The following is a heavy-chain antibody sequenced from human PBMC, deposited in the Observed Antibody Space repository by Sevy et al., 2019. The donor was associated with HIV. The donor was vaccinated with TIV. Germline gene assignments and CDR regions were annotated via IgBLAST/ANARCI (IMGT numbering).Heavy chain of an antibody. CDR1: GFTFSSYW. Sequence: GGSLRLSCAASGFTFSSYWMSWVRQAPGKGLEWVANIKQDGSEKYYVDSVKGRFTISRDNAKNSLYLQMNSLRAEDTAGYYCASVSSIWIDAFDIWGQGTMVTVSS. CDR3: ASVSSIWIDAFDI. D-gene: IGHD6-13*01. J-gene: IGHJ3*02. CDR2: IKQDGSEK. V-gene: IGHV3-7*03.